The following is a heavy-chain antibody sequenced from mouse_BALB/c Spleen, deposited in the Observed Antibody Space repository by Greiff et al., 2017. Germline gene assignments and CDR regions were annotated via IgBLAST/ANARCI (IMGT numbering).Heavy chain of an antibody. D-gene: IGHD2-3*01. CDR3: ARRWLLYYAMDY. J-gene: IGHJ4*01. CDR2: ISSGSSTI. CDR1: GFTFSSFG. V-gene: IGHV5-17*02. Sequence: EVKVVESGGGLVQPGGSRKLSCAASGFTFSSFGMHWVRQAPEKGLEWVAYISSGSSTIYYADTVKGRFTISRDNPKNTLFLQMTSLRSEDTAMYYCARRWLLYYAMDYWGQGTSVTVSS.